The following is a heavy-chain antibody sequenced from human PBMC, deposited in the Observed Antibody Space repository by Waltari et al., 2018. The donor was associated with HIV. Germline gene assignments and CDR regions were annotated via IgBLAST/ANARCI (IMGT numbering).Heavy chain of an antibody. J-gene: IGHJ4*02. Sequence: QVLLQESGPGLLKSSQTLSLTCTVSDCSISSGNYYWNWIRQQPGKGLGWIGYIQHSGSTYYNPSLQGRVSISVNTCKSQLSLNLTSGTAADTAVYYCARVSDSYGTVFEYWGQGTLVSVSS. D-gene: IGHD3-10*01. CDR3: ARVSDSYGTVFEY. V-gene: IGHV4-31*03. CDR2: IQHSGST. CDR1: DCSISSGNYY.